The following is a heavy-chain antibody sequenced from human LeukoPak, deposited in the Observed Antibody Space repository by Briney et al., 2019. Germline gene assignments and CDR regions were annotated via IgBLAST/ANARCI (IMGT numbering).Heavy chain of an antibody. D-gene: IGHD3-3*01. V-gene: IGHV4-34*01. Sequence: SETLSLTCAVYGGSFSGYYWGWIRQPPGKGLEWIGSIYYSGSTYYNPSLKSRVTISVDTSKNQFSLKLSSVTAADTAVYYCARGRYDFWSGYYTQTHNWFDPWGQGTLVTVSS. J-gene: IGHJ5*02. CDR1: GGSFSGYY. CDR2: IYYSGST. CDR3: ARGRYDFWSGYYTQTHNWFDP.